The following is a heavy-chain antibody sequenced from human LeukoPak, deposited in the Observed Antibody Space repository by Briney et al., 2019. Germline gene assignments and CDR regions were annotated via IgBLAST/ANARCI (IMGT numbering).Heavy chain of an antibody. Sequence: GASVKVSCKASGGTFSSYAISWVRQAPGQGLEWMGGIIPIFGTANYAQKFQGRVTITADKSTSTAYTELSSLRSEDTAVYYCARPNYYYYYMDVWGKGTTVTVSS. V-gene: IGHV1-69*06. CDR2: IIPIFGTA. J-gene: IGHJ6*03. CDR3: ARPNYYYYYMDV. CDR1: GGTFSSYA.